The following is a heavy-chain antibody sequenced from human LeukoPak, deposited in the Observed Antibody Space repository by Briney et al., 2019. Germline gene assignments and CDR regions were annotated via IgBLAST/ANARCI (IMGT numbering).Heavy chain of an antibody. CDR1: GYTFTIYG. D-gene: IGHD6-19*01. V-gene: IGHV1-18*01. CDR3: ARGKAHIAVAGTTFDY. Sequence: GASVTVSCKASGYTFTIYGISWVRQAPGQGLEWMGWISAYNGNTNYAQKLQGRVTMTTDTSTSTAYMELRSLRSDDTAVYYCARGKAHIAVAGTTFDYWGQGTLVTVSS. CDR2: ISAYNGNT. J-gene: IGHJ4*02.